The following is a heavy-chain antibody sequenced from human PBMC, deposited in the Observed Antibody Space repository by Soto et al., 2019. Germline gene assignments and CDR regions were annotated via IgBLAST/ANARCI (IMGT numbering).Heavy chain of an antibody. CDR2: ISHSGSS. J-gene: IGHJ4*02. Sequence: QVQLQQWGAGLLKPSETLSLTCAVYGGSFSGYSWSWIRQPPGKGLEWIGEISHSGSSNYNPSLKTRVTISVDTSKNQFSLRLSSVTAADTAVYYCARGRKGYSGTWYVDWGQGTLVAASS. CDR3: ARGRKGYSGTWYVD. V-gene: IGHV4-34*01. D-gene: IGHD6-13*01. CDR1: GGSFSGYS.